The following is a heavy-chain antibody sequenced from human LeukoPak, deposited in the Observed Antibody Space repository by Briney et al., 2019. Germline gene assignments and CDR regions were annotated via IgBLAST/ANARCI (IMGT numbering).Heavy chain of an antibody. V-gene: IGHV3-48*03. CDR2: ISSSGSTI. CDR1: GFTFSSSE. J-gene: IGHJ4*02. D-gene: IGHD5-18*01. CDR3: ASNVDTATRAY. Sequence: GGSLRLSCAASGFTFSSSEMNWVRQAPGKGLEWVSYISSSGSTIYYADSVKGRFTISRDNGKNSLYLQMNSLRAEDTAVYYCASNVDTATRAYWGQGTLVTVSS.